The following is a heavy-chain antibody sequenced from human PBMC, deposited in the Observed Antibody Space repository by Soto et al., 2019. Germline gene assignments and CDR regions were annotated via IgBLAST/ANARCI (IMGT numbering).Heavy chain of an antibody. Sequence: GGSLRLSCVVSGFIFRSYGMHWVRQAPGKGLEWVAVISFDGSNKYYADSVKGRFTISRDNSKNTLFLQMNSLRAEDTAVYYCAKGFEYSTSSHFDYWGQGTLVTVSS. D-gene: IGHD6-6*01. V-gene: IGHV3-30*18. CDR3: AKGFEYSTSSHFDY. CDR2: ISFDGSNK. J-gene: IGHJ4*02. CDR1: GFIFRSYG.